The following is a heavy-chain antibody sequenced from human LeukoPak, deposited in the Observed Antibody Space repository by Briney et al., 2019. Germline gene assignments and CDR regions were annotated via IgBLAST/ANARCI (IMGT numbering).Heavy chain of an antibody. CDR3: ARDYGSGSRFDP. CDR1: GHTFNGYY. CDR2: IIPIFGTA. D-gene: IGHD6-19*01. J-gene: IGHJ5*02. V-gene: IGHV1-69*13. Sequence: SVKVSCKASGHTFNGYYIHWVRQAPGQGLEWMGGIIPIFGTANYAQKFQGRVTITADESTSTAYMELSSLRSEDTAVYYCARDYGSGSRFDPWGQGTLVTVSS.